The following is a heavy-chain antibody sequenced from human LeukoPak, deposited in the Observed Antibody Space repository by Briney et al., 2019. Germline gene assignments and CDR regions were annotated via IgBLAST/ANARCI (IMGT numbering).Heavy chain of an antibody. CDR1: GGSFSGYY. J-gene: IGHJ5*02. CDR2: INHSGST. Sequence: KSSETLSLTCAVYGGSFSGYYWSWIRQPPGKGLEWIGEINHSGSTNYNPSLKSRVTISVDTPKNQFSLKLSSVTAADTAVYYCARARRRFDPWGQGTLVTVSS. CDR3: ARARRRFDP. V-gene: IGHV4-34*01.